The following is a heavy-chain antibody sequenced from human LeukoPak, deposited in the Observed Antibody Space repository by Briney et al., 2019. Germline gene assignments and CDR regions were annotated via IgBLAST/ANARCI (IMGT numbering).Heavy chain of an antibody. CDR1: GFTVSSNY. CDR3: ASQEGGDYFDY. D-gene: IGHD3-16*01. Sequence: GGSLRLSCAASGFTVSSNYMSWVRQAPGKGLEWVSVIYSGGSTYYADSVKGRFTISRDNSKNTLYLKMNSLRAEDTAVYYCASQEGGDYFDYWGQGTLVTVSS. J-gene: IGHJ4*02. CDR2: IYSGGST. V-gene: IGHV3-66*02.